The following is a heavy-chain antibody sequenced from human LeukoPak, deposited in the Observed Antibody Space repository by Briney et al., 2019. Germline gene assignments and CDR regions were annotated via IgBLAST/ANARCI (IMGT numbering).Heavy chain of an antibody. J-gene: IGHJ4*02. D-gene: IGHD5-18*01. V-gene: IGHV5-51*01. Sequence: GESLSISCQGSGYGFTTYWIGWVRQMPGTGLEWMAIIYSGDSNTKYSPSFQCQVTIPADKSIHTAYLQWSGLKASDTAMYYCARHCRLSSGYHYFDYWGTGTLVTAFS. CDR2: IYSGDSNT. CDR3: ARHCRLSSGYHYFDY. CDR1: GYGFTTYW.